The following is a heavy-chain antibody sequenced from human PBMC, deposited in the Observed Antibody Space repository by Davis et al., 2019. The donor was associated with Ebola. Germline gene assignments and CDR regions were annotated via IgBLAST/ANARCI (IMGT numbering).Heavy chain of an antibody. J-gene: IGHJ4*02. CDR2: INAGNGNT. V-gene: IGHV1-3*01. CDR3: ARETAVAGWGFDY. Sequence: ASVKVSCKASGYTFTSYAMHWVRQAPGQRLEWMGWINAGNGNTKYSQKFQGRVTMTRDTSTSTVYMELSSLRSEDTAMYYCARETAVAGWGFDYWGQGTLVTVSS. CDR1: GYTFTSYA. D-gene: IGHD6-19*01.